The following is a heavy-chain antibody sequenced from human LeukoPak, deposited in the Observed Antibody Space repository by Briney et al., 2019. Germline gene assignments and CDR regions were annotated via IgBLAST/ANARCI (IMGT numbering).Heavy chain of an antibody. CDR2: IRYDGSNK. Sequence: GGSLRLSCAAPGFTFSSYGMHWVRQAPGKGLEWVAFIRYDGSNKYYADSVKGRFTISRDNSKNTLYLQMNSLRAEDTAVYYCHSSGYVIPPPWGQGTLVTVSS. V-gene: IGHV3-30*02. D-gene: IGHD3-22*01. CDR1: GFTFSSYG. CDR3: HSSGYVIPPP. J-gene: IGHJ5*02.